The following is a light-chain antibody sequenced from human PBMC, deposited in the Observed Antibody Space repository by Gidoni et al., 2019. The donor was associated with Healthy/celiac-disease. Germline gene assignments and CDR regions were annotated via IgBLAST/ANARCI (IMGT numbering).Light chain of an antibody. V-gene: IGKV3-11*01. CDR2: DAS. J-gene: IGKJ5*01. CDR3: QQRSNWPIT. Sequence: EIVLTQSPTTLSLSPGESSTLSCRSSQSVSRHLAWYQQKPGQAPRLLIYDASNRATVIPARFSGSGSGTDFTLTISSLEPEDFAVYYCQQRSNWPITFGQGTRLEIK. CDR1: QSVSRH.